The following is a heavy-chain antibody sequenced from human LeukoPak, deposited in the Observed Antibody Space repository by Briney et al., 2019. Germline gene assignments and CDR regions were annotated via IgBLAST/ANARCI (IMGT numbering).Heavy chain of an antibody. Sequence: ASVTVSCKASGYTFTSYGISWVRQAPGQGLEWMGWISAYNGNTDYAQKLQGRVTMTTDTSTSTAYMELRSLRSDDTAVYYCARVVGSVDWFDPWGLGTLVTVSS. CDR2: ISAYNGNT. V-gene: IGHV1-18*01. J-gene: IGHJ5*02. CDR3: ARVVGSVDWFDP. CDR1: GYTFTSYG. D-gene: IGHD2-15*01.